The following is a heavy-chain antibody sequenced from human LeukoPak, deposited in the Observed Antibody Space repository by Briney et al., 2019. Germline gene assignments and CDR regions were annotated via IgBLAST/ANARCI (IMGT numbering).Heavy chain of an antibody. CDR3: ARDDRGYSGYDAFDI. V-gene: IGHV3-48*04. D-gene: IGHD5-12*01. Sequence: GGSLRLSCAASGFSFSIYSLNWVRQAPGKGLEWVSYISHTGSTMSYADSVKGRFTISRDNAKNSLYLQMNSLRAEDTAVYYCARDDRGYSGYDAFDIWGQGTMVTVSS. CDR2: ISHTGSTM. J-gene: IGHJ3*02. CDR1: GFSFSIYS.